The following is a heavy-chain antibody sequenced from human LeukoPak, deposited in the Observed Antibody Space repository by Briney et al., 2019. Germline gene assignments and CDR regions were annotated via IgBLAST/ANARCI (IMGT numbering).Heavy chain of an antibody. CDR1: GGSFSGYY. V-gene: IGHV4-34*01. J-gene: IGHJ4*02. CDR2: INHSGST. Sequence: PSETLSLTCAVYGGSFSGYYWSWIRQPPGKGLEWIGEINHSGSTNYNPSLKSRVTISVDTSKNQFSLKLSSVTAADTAVYYCARLGTVRQQLEADYWGQGTLVTVSS. CDR3: ARLGTVRQQLEADY. D-gene: IGHD6-13*01.